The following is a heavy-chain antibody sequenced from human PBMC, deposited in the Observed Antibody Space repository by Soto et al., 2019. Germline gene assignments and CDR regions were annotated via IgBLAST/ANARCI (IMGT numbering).Heavy chain of an antibody. D-gene: IGHD2-21*01. V-gene: IGHV3-33*01. CDR3: ARADSSRNFDL. CDR1: GFTFSNYA. CDR2: IWYDGSNK. Sequence: QVQLVESGGGVVQPGRSLRLSCAASGFTFSNYAMHWVRQAPGKGLEWVAVIWYDGSNKYYVDSVKGRFTISRDNSKNTVHLQMNSLGAEDTAMYYCARADSSRNFDLWGRGTLVTVSS. J-gene: IGHJ2*01.